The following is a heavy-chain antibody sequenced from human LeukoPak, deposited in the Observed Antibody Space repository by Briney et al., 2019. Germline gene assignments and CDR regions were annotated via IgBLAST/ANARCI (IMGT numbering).Heavy chain of an antibody. CDR3: ARLYSSFDY. Sequence: GGSLRLSCAASGFTFSSYAMHWVRRAPGKGLEWVAVISYDGSNKYYADSVKGRFTISRDNSKNTLYLQMNSLRAEDTAVYYCARLYSSFDYWGQGTLVTVSS. D-gene: IGHD6-19*01. CDR2: ISYDGSNK. J-gene: IGHJ4*02. V-gene: IGHV3-30*04. CDR1: GFTFSSYA.